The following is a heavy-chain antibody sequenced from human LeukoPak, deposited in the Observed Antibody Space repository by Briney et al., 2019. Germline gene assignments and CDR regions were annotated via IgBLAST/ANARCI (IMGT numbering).Heavy chain of an antibody. CDR3: ARDPGYGSGTDYDMGY. Sequence: GGSLRLSCVASGFTVSGNYMSWVRQAPGKGLEWISVIYSGGNTYYADSVKGRFTIPRDNSKNTLYLQMNSLRPEDTAVYHCARDPGYGSGTDYDMGYWGQGTLVTVSS. J-gene: IGHJ4*02. CDR2: IYSGGNT. CDR1: GFTVSGNY. V-gene: IGHV3-66*02. D-gene: IGHD3-10*01.